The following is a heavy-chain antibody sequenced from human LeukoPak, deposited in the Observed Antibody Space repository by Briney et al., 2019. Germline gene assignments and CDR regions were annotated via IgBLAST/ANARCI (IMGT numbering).Heavy chain of an antibody. D-gene: IGHD5-18*01. CDR3: ARSNDTAMVVYFDY. J-gene: IGHJ4*02. V-gene: IGHV4-61*02. CDR1: GGSISSGSYC. CDR2: IYTSGST. Sequence: SQTLSLTCTVSGGSISSGSYCWSWIRQPAGKGLEWIGRIYTSGSTNYNPSLKSRVTISVDTSKNQFSLKLSSVTAADTAVYYCARSNDTAMVVYFDYWGQGTLVTVSS.